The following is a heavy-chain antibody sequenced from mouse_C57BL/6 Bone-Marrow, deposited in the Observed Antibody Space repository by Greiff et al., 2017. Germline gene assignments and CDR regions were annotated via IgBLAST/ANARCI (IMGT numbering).Heavy chain of an antibody. CDR2: IHPSDSDT. D-gene: IGHD2-2*01. Sequence: QVQLQQPGAELVKPGASVKVSCKASGYTFTSYWMHWVKQRPGQGLEWIGRIHPSDSDTNYNQKFKGKATLTVDKSSSTAYMQLSSLTSEDSAVYYCVRSYGYGEDYARDYWGQGTSVTVSA. CDR3: VRSYGYGEDYARDY. J-gene: IGHJ4*01. V-gene: IGHV1-74*01. CDR1: GYTFTSYW.